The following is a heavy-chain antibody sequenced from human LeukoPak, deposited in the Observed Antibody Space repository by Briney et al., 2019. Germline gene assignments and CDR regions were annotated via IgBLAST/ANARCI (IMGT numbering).Heavy chain of an antibody. CDR3: AREGPRGNSQFDY. Sequence: GGSLRLSCGTSGFSFRTYAMTWVRQAPGKGLEWVSTITDVGDRALYIDSVKGRLTISRDNSKNTLYLQMNSLRAEDTAIYYCAREGPRGNSQFDYWGQGTLVTVSS. CDR1: GFSFRTYA. CDR2: ITDVGDRA. J-gene: IGHJ4*02. V-gene: IGHV3-23*01. D-gene: IGHD2/OR15-2a*01.